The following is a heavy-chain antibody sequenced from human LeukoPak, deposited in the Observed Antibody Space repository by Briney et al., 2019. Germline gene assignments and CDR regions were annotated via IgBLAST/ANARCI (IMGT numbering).Heavy chain of an antibody. J-gene: IGHJ4*02. CDR2: IKQDGSEK. Sequence: GGSLRLSCAASGFTFSIYWMRWVRKAQGMGLEWVANIKQDGSEKYYVDSVKGRFTISRDNAKNSLYLQMNSLRAEDTAVYYCAIQQWLASPIDYWGQGTLVTVSS. CDR3: AIQQWLASPIDY. CDR1: GFTFSIYW. V-gene: IGHV3-7*01. D-gene: IGHD6-19*01.